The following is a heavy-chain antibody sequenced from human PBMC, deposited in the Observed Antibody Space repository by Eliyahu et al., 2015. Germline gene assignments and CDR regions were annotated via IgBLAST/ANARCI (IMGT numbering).Heavy chain of an antibody. V-gene: IGHV3-23*01. J-gene: IGHJ4*02. CDR2: VAINGGIA. CDR1: GFTFANHA. Sequence: EVQLLESGGGLVEPGGSLRLSCAASGFTFANHAXTWVRQAPGKGPEWVSVVAINGGIAGQADAVKGRFTFFRDNSQNTVYLQMNSLRVEDTATYYCARCPGGSPPFYVDSWGQGTPVTVS. CDR3: ARCPGGSPPFYVDS. D-gene: IGHD3-10*01.